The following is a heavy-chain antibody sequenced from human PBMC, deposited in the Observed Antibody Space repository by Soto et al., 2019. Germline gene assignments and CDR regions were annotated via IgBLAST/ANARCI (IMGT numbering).Heavy chain of an antibody. J-gene: IGHJ4*02. Sequence: QVQLVQSGAEVKKPGSSVKVSCKASGVTFSRQDMRWVRQAPGQGLEWLGGIIPIFGTPQYAEKFQDRVTITADESTSTAYMELSSLTSEDTAVYYCATNEGRDGYSFDYWCQGTLVTLSS. CDR2: IIPIFGTP. CDR3: ATNEGRDGYSFDY. V-gene: IGHV1-69*01. CDR1: GVTFSRQD. D-gene: IGHD5-12*01.